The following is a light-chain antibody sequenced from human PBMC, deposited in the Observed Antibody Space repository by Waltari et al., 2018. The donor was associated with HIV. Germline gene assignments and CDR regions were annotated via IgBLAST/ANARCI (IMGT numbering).Light chain of an antibody. CDR2: HDT. J-gene: IGLJ2*01. CDR3: QVWDTNTDQYVI. CDR1: NIGRNS. V-gene: IGLV3-21*01. Sequence: SSVLTPSPSVSVAPGQPARITCGGKNIGRNSVNWYQPQPGQAPVMVISHDTDRPAGQAPVVVIYQVTERTSGIPERFSGAICRDAATLAIRRVEAGDEADYYCQVWDTNTDQYVIFGGGTNLAV.